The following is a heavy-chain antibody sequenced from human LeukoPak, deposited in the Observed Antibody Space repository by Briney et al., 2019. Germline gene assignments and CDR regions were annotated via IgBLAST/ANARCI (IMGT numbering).Heavy chain of an antibody. CDR3: TTDHRTIYGVVFPDY. J-gene: IGHJ4*02. D-gene: IGHD3-3*01. Sequence: GRSLRLSCAASGFTFSTYAIHWVRQAPGKGLEWVGRINYKTNGGTADYAAPVKGRFTISRDDSKDTLYLQMNSLKTEDTAVYYCTTDHRTIYGVVFPDYWGQGTLVTVSS. CDR1: GFTFSTYA. CDR2: INYKTNGGTA. V-gene: IGHV3-15*01.